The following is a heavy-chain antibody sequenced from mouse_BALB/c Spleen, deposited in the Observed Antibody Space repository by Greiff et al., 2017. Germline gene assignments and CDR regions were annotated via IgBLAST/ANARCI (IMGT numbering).Heavy chain of an antibody. J-gene: IGHJ4*01. V-gene: IGHV2-9-2*01. CDR2: IWTGGGT. Sequence: QVQLKESGPGLVAPSQSLSITCTVSGFSLTSYDISWIRQPPGKGLEWLGVIWTGGGTNYNSAFMSRLSISKDNSKSQVFLKMNSLQTDDTAIYYCVREGKPDAMDYWGQGTSVTVSS. CDR1: GFSLTSYD. D-gene: IGHD2-1*01. CDR3: VREGKPDAMDY.